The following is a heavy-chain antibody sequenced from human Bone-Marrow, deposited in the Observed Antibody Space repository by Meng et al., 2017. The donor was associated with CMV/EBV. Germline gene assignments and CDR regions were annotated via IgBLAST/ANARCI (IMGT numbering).Heavy chain of an antibody. Sequence: GGSLRLSCAASGFTFDDYGMSWVRQAPGKGLEWVSGINWNGGSTGYADSVKGRFTISRDNAKNSLYLQMNSLRAEDTALYYCAVLPGIVTSTDYCGQGTLVTVSS. CDR2: INWNGGST. V-gene: IGHV3-20*04. CDR3: AVLPGIVTSTDY. D-gene: IGHD2-21*01. CDR1: GFTFDDYG. J-gene: IGHJ4*02.